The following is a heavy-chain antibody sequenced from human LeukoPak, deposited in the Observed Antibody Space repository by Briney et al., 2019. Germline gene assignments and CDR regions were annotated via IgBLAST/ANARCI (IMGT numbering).Heavy chain of an antibody. J-gene: IGHJ4*02. Sequence: GGSLRLSCAASGSTFSTSWMTWVRQAPGKGLKWVANIKPDGSEKYYVDSVKGRFTISRDNSKNTLYLQMNSLRAEDTAVYYCANGYSSSWYQWDYWGQGTLVTVSS. D-gene: IGHD6-13*01. CDR1: GSTFSTSW. CDR3: ANGYSSSWYQWDY. CDR2: IKPDGSEK. V-gene: IGHV3-7*03.